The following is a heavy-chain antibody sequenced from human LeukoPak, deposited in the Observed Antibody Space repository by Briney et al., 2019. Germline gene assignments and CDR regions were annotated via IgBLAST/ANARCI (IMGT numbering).Heavy chain of an antibody. D-gene: IGHD3-22*01. V-gene: IGHV3-23*01. Sequence: SGGSLRLSCAASGFTFSSYAMSWVRQAPGKGLEWVSAISGSGGSTYYADSVKGRFTISRDNSKNTLYLQMNSLRAEDTAVYYCAKDRYYYDSSGSQFDYWGQGTLVTVSS. CDR1: GFTFSSYA. J-gene: IGHJ4*02. CDR3: AKDRYYYDSSGSQFDY. CDR2: ISGSGGST.